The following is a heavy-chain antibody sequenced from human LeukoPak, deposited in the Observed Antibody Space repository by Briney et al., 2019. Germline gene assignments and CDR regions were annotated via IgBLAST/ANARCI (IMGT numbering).Heavy chain of an antibody. V-gene: IGHV3-9*01. CDR2: ISRNSGSI. D-gene: IGHD5-18*01. CDR1: GFTFDDYA. CDR3: AKDIIGYSYGPNFDY. Sequence: GGSLRLSCAASGFTFDDYAMHWVRQAPGKGLEWVSGISRNSGSIGYADSVKGRFTISRDNAKNSLYLQMNSLRAEDTALYYCAKDIIGYSYGPNFDYWGQGTLVTVSS. J-gene: IGHJ4*02.